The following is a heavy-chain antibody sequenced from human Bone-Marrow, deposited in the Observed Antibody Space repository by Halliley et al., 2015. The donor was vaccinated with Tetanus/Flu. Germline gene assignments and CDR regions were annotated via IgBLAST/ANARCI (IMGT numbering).Heavy chain of an antibody. CDR2: IGGVGASP. Sequence: IGGVGASPYYADSVKGRFTVSRDISKNSLYLQMNGLTTDDTALYYCAKDSQPPPLGASGMDVWGQGTTVTVSS. CDR3: AKDSQPPPLGASGMDV. V-gene: IGHV3-43*02. D-gene: IGHD6-13*01. J-gene: IGHJ6*02.